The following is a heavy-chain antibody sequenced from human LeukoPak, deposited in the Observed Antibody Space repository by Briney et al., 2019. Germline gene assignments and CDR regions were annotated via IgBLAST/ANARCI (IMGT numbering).Heavy chain of an antibody. CDR2: INSRDGSI. CDR3: ARETYFYDSSGYPHNYFDY. Sequence: GGSLRLSCAASGFTISTYTMNWVRQVPGKGLEWLSYINSRDGSIDYADSVQGRFTISRDNAKNSLYLQMNSLRAEDTAVYYCARETYFYDSSGYPHNYFDYRGQGNLVTVSS. V-gene: IGHV3-48*01. CDR1: GFTISTYT. J-gene: IGHJ4*02. D-gene: IGHD3-22*01.